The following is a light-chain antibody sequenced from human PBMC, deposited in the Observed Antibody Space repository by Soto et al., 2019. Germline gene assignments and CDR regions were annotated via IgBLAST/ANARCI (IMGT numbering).Light chain of an antibody. CDR1: SSNIGAGYG. CDR3: QSYDSSLSGVV. CDR2: GDT. J-gene: IGLJ2*01. Sequence: SVQTQPPSVSGAPGQRVAISCTGGSSNIGAGYGVYWYQQLPGTAPKLLIYGDTNRPSGVPDRFSGSKSGTSASLAITGLQAEDEADYYCQSYDSSLSGVVFGGGTQLTVL. V-gene: IGLV1-40*01.